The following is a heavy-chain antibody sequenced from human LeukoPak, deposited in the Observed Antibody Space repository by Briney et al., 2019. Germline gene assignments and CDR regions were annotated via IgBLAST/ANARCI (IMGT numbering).Heavy chain of an antibody. J-gene: IGHJ4*02. V-gene: IGHV3-21*01. D-gene: IGHD5-18*01. CDR1: GFTFSSYS. CDR3: ARDPSGYSYGFFDY. Sequence: PGGSLRLSCAASGFTFSSYSMNWVRQAPGKGLEWVSSISSSSSYIYYAGSVKGRFTISRDNAKNSLYLQMNSLRAEDTAVYYCARDPSGYSYGFFDYWGQGTLVTVSS. CDR2: ISSSSSYI.